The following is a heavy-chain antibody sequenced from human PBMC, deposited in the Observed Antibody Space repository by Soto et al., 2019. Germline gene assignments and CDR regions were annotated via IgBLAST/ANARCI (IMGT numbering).Heavy chain of an antibody. CDR2: IIPIFGTV. V-gene: IGHV1-69*12. J-gene: IGHJ2*01. D-gene: IGHD5-12*01. CDR3: ARGNHRWLQLWYFDL. CDR1: GGTFSNYP. Sequence: QVQLVQSGAEVKKPGSSVKVSCKASGGTFSNYPISWVRQAPGQGLEWMGGIIPIFGTVNYAQKFQGRVIITADESTSTAYMELSSLRSEDTAVYYCARGNHRWLQLWYFDLWGRGTLVTVSS.